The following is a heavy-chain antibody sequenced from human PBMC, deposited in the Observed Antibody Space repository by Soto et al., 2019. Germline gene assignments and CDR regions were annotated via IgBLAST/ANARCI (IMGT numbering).Heavy chain of an antibody. CDR3: ARSNIVVVPAAMWYFQH. J-gene: IGHJ1*01. Sequence: SETLCLTCAVSCGSISSYYWSWIRQPPGKGLEWIGYIYYSGSTNYNPSLKSRVTISVDTSKNQFSLKLSSVTAADTAVYYCARSNIVVVPAAMWYFQHWGQGTLVTVSS. D-gene: IGHD2-2*01. CDR1: CGSISSYY. V-gene: IGHV4-59*01. CDR2: IYYSGST.